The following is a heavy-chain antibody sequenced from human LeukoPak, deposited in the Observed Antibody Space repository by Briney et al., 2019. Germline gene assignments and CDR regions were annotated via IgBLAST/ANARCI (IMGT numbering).Heavy chain of an antibody. CDR2: IYTSGST. J-gene: IGHJ4*02. V-gene: IGHV4-61*02. Sequence: SETLSLTCTVSGGSLSSGSYYWSWIRQPAGKGLEWFGRIYTSGSTNYNPSLKSRVTISVDTSKNQFSLKLSSVTAADTAVYYCARLGFRDGYNLVDYWGQGTLVTVSS. CDR1: GGSLSSGSYY. CDR3: ARLGFRDGYNLVDY. D-gene: IGHD5-24*01.